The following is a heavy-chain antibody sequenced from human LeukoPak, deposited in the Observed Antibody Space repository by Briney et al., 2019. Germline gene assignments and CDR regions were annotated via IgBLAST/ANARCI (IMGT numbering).Heavy chain of an antibody. D-gene: IGHD6-19*01. CDR2: INPNSGGT. CDR1: GYTFTGYY. CDR3: ARDRGYSSGKSGRHLDY. J-gene: IGHJ4*02. Sequence: ASVKVSCKASGYTFTGYYMHWVRQAPGQGLEWMGWINPNSGGTNYAQKFQGRVTMTRDTSISTAYMELSRLRSDDTAVYYCARDRGYSSGKSGRHLDYWGQGTLVTVSS. V-gene: IGHV1-2*02.